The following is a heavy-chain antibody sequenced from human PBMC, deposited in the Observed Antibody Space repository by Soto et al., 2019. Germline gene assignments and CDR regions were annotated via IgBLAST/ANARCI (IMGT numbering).Heavy chain of an antibody. Sequence: GGSLRLSCAASGFIFENFGMSWVRQAPGKGLEWITSISGSGFKKYYADSVKGRFTISRDNSKSTVYLELNNLSAEDTAVYHCAKNQGVELVPLATVDWFDPWGQGSVVTVSS. CDR3: AKNQGVELVPLATVDWFDP. CDR1: GFIFENFG. CDR2: ISGSGFKK. D-gene: IGHD1-26*01. V-gene: IGHV3-23*01. J-gene: IGHJ5*02.